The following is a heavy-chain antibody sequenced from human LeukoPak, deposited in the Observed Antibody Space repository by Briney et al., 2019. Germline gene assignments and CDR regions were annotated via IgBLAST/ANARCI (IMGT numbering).Heavy chain of an antibody. D-gene: IGHD4-17*01. CDR2: IYTSGST. CDR1: GGSIRSYY. V-gene: IGHV4-4*07. J-gene: IGHJ4*02. Sequence: SDTLSLTCTVSGGSIRSYYWRWIRQPAGKGLEWIGRIYTSGSTNYNPSLKSRVTMSVDTSKNQFSLKLSSVTAADTAVYYCARHYGDFNPFDYWGQGTLVTVSS. CDR3: ARHYGDFNPFDY.